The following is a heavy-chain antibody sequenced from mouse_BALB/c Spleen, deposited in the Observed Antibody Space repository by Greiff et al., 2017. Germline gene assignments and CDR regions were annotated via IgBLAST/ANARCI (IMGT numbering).Heavy chain of an antibody. V-gene: IGHV5-6-5*01. CDR1: GFTFSSYA. CDR2: ISSGGST. CDR3: ARGRGNYDAMDY. J-gene: IGHJ4*01. D-gene: IGHD2-1*01. Sequence: VQLKESGGGLVKPGGSLKLSCAASGFTFSSYAMSWVRQTPEKRLEWVASISSGGSTYYPDSVKGRFTISRDNARNILYLQMSSLRSEDTAMYYCARGRGNYDAMDYWGQGTSVTVSS.